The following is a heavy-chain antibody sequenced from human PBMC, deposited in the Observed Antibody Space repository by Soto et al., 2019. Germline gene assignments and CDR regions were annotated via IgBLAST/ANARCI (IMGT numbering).Heavy chain of an antibody. CDR3: AKDLYGDRFDY. D-gene: IGHD4-17*01. V-gene: IGHV3-23*01. Sequence: GGSLRLSCAASGFTFDDYAMHWVRQAPGKGLEWVSGISGSGGSIYYADSVKGRFTISRDNSKNTLYLQMNSLRAEDTAVYYCAKDLYGDRFDYWGQGTLVTVSS. CDR2: ISGSGGSI. CDR1: GFTFDDYA. J-gene: IGHJ4*02.